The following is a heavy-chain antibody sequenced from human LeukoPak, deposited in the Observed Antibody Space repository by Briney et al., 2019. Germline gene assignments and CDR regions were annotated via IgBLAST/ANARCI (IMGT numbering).Heavy chain of an antibody. Sequence: GASVKVSCKASGYTFTSYYMHWVRQAPGQGLEWMGIINPSGGSTSYAQKFQGRVTMTRDTSTSTVYMELSSLRSEDTAVYYCARDLDYYDSSGSTAGDYWGQGTLVTVSS. V-gene: IGHV1-46*01. CDR2: INPSGGST. J-gene: IGHJ4*02. D-gene: IGHD3-22*01. CDR3: ARDLDYYDSSGSTAGDY. CDR1: GYTFTSYY.